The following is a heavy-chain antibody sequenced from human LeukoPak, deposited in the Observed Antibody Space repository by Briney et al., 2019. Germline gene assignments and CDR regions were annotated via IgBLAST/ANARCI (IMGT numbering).Heavy chain of an antibody. CDR2: ISWNSGSI. CDR3: VKGGSSGWNYYFDY. CDR1: GFTFDDYA. D-gene: IGHD6-19*01. J-gene: IGHJ4*02. V-gene: IGHV3-9*01. Sequence: GRSLRLSCAASGFTFDDYATHWVRQAPGKGLEWVSGISWNSGSIDYADSVKGRFTISRDNAKNSLYLQMKSLRGEDTALYYCVKGGSSGWNYYFDYWGQGTLVTVSS.